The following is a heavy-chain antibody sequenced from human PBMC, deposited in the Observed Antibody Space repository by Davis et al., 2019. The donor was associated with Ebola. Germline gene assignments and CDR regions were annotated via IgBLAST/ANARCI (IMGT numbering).Heavy chain of an antibody. Sequence: PGGSLRLSCAASGFIFRDYAMNWVRQAPGKGLEWVSGIRGSGSTTYYADSVKGRFTISRDNSKNTVFLQMNSLRAEDTAVYYCARGVGYGMDVWGQGTTVTVSS. J-gene: IGHJ6*02. V-gene: IGHV3-23*01. D-gene: IGHD2-8*01. CDR1: GFIFRDYA. CDR2: IRGSGSTT. CDR3: ARGVGYGMDV.